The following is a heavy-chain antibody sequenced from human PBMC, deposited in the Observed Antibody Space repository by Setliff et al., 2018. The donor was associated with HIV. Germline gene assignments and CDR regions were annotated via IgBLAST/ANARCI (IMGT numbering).Heavy chain of an antibody. CDR2: MYYSGST. CDR1: GGSIGSSSYY. J-gene: IGHJ4*02. D-gene: IGHD5-18*01. V-gene: IGHV4-39*07. Sequence: LFLTCTVSGGSIGSSSYYWGWVRQPPGKGLEWIGSMYYSGSTYYTPSLKSRITISLDTSKNQFSLRMRSVTAADTAVYYCARVFVDTAVLRVLEYYFDSWGRGTLVTVSS. CDR3: ARVFVDTAVLRVLEYYFDS.